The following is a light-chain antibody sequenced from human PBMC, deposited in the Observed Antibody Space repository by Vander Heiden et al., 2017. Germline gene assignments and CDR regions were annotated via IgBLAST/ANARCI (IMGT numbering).Light chain of an antibody. Sequence: EIVMTQSPATLSVSPGERATLSCRASPSVSSNLAWYQQKPGQAPRLLIYGASTRATGIPARFSGSGSGTEFTLTISSLQSEDFAVYYCQQYNNWLTWTFGQGTKVEIK. CDR2: GAS. CDR1: PSVSSN. J-gene: IGKJ1*01. CDR3: QQYNNWLTWT. V-gene: IGKV3-15*01.